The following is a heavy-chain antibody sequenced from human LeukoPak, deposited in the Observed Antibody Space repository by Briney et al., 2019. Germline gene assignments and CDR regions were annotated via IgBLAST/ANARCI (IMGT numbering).Heavy chain of an antibody. CDR2: ISAYNGNT. Sequence: ASVKVSCKASGYTFTSYHMHWVRQAPGQGLEWMGWISAYNGNTNYAQKLQGRVTMTTDTSTSTAYMELRSLRSDDTAVYYCARGYNYYDSSGYHAPYFDYWGQGTLVTVSS. J-gene: IGHJ4*02. D-gene: IGHD3-22*01. CDR1: GYTFTSYH. V-gene: IGHV1-18*01. CDR3: ARGYNYYDSSGYHAPYFDY.